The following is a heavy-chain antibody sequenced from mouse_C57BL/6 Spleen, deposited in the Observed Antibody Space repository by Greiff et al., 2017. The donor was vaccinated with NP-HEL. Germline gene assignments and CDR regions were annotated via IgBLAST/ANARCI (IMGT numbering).Heavy chain of an antibody. CDR1: GYAFSSYW. Sequence: QVQLQQSGAELVKPGASVKISCKASGYAFSSYWMNWVKQRPGQGLEWIGQIYPGDGDTNYNGKFKGKATLTADKSSSTAYMQLSSLTSEDSAVYFCARADYGSSPFDYWGQGTTLTVSS. J-gene: IGHJ2*01. CDR3: ARADYGSSPFDY. D-gene: IGHD1-1*01. CDR2: IYPGDGDT. V-gene: IGHV1-80*01.